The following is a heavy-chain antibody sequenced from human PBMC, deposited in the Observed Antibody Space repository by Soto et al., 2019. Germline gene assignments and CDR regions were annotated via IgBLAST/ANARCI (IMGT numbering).Heavy chain of an antibody. CDR2: LYWDDDE. D-gene: IGHD5-18*01. CDR3: AHRPRGYSYYFDY. Sequence: QITLKESGPTLVKPTQTLTLTCTFSGFSLSTRGVGVGWIRQPPGKALEWLALLYWDDDEGYSPSLKSRLTLSKDPSKNQVVLTVTNMDPVDTATYYCAHRPRGYSYYFDYWGQGTLVTVSS. J-gene: IGHJ4*02. V-gene: IGHV2-5*02. CDR1: GFSLSTRGVG.